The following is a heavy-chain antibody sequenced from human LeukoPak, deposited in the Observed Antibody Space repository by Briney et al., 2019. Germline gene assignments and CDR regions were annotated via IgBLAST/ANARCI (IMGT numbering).Heavy chain of an antibody. D-gene: IGHD3-22*01. V-gene: IGHV3-7*01. CDR3: ARDRVDYDSSGYPSDY. CDR2: IKENGREK. CDR1: GFTFSGYW. Sequence: PGGSLRLSCVGSGFTFSGYWMSWVRQAPGQGLEWVANIKENGREKFYADSVKGRFTISRDNSKNTLYLQMNSLRAEDTAVYYCARDRVDYDSSGYPSDYWGQGTLVTVSS. J-gene: IGHJ4*02.